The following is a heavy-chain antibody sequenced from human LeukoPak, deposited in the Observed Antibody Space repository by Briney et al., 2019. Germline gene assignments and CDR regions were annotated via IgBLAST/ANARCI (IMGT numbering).Heavy chain of an antibody. D-gene: IGHD6-6*01. Sequence: GGSLRLSCAASGFTFSSYAMSWVRQAPGKGLQWVSVISGSGGSTFYADSVKGRFTISRDNSKNTLYLQMNSLRAEDTAVYYCVKDGDSSSAWFYYNFMDVWGKGTTVTVSS. V-gene: IGHV3-23*01. J-gene: IGHJ6*03. CDR2: ISGSGGST. CDR1: GFTFSSYA. CDR3: VKDGDSSSAWFYYNFMDV.